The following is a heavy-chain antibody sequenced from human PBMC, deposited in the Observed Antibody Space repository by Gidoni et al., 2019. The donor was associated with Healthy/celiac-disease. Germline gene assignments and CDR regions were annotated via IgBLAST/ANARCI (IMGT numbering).Heavy chain of an antibody. CDR1: GGSFSGYY. CDR3: ARGRSSSWPPYYYYYYGMDV. CDR2: INHSGST. Sequence: QVQLQQWGAGLLKPSQTLSPTCAVYGGSFSGYYWSWIRQPPGKGLEWIGEINHSGSTNYNPSLKSRVTISVDTSKNQFSLKLSSVTAADTAVYYCARGRSSSWPPYYYYYYGMDVWGKGTTVTVSS. V-gene: IGHV4-34*01. D-gene: IGHD6-13*01. J-gene: IGHJ6*04.